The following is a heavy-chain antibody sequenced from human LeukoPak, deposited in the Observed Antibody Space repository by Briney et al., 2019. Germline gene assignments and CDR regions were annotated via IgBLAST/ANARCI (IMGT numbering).Heavy chain of an antibody. J-gene: IGHJ4*02. CDR1: GYTFTGYY. CDR3: ARDPYYYDCSGYEPHFDY. V-gene: IGHV1-2*02. Sequence: ASVKVSCKASGYTFTGYYMHWVRQAPGQGLEWMGWINPNSGGTNYAQKFQGRVTMTRDTSISTAYMELSRLRSDDTAVYYCARDPYYYDCSGYEPHFDYWGQGTLVTVSS. D-gene: IGHD3-22*01. CDR2: INPNSGGT.